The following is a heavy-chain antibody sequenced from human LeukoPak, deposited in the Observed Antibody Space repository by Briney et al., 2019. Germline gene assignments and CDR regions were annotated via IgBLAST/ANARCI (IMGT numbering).Heavy chain of an antibody. D-gene: IGHD7-27*01. CDR1: GGSISSSSYY. V-gene: IGHV4-39*07. CDR2: IYYSGST. J-gene: IGHJ4*02. Sequence: SETLSLTCTVSGGSISSSSYYWGWIRQPPGKGLEWIGSIYYSGSTYYNPSLKSRVTISVDTSKNQFSLKLSSVTAADTAVYYCARDRGTGDHDYWGQGTLVTVSS. CDR3: ARDRGTGDHDY.